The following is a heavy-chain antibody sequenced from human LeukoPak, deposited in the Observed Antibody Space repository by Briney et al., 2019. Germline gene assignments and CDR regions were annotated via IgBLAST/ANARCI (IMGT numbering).Heavy chain of an antibody. D-gene: IGHD1-26*01. CDR3: ATGVAATEDY. CDR2: FDPEDGER. CDR1: GYTFTSYG. V-gene: IGHV1-24*01. Sequence: GASVKVSCKASGYTFTSYGISWVRQAPGKGLEWMGSFDPEDGERVYAQKFQGRVTLTEDTSTDTAYMELNSLRSEDTAVYYCATGVAATEDYWGQGTLVTVSS. J-gene: IGHJ4*02.